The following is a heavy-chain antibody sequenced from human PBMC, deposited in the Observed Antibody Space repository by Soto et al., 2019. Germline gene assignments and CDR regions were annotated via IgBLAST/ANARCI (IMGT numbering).Heavy chain of an antibody. V-gene: IGHV3-15*01. CDR2: IKSKTDGGTT. D-gene: IGHD2-15*01. CDR1: GFTFSNAW. Sequence: GGSLRLSCAASGFTFSNAWMSWVRQAPGKGLEWVGRIKSKTDGGTTDYAAPVKGRFTISRDDSKNTLYLQMNSLKTEDTAVYYCTTSWEIVVVVAAIKDNYWGQGTLVTVSS. CDR3: TTSWEIVVVVAAIKDNY. J-gene: IGHJ4*02.